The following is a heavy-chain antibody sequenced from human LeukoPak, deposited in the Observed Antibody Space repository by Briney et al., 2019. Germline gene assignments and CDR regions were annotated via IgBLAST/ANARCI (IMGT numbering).Heavy chain of an antibody. CDR2: ISSSSSYI. J-gene: IGHJ4*02. D-gene: IGHD3-16*02. CDR1: GFTFSSYS. CDR3: ARGPVLGITFGGVISSRQDY. Sequence: GGSLRLSCAASGFTFSSYSTNWVRQAPGKGLEWVSSISSSSSYIYYADSVKGRFTISRDNAKNSLYLQMNSLRAEDTAVYYCARGPVLGITFGGVISSRQDYWGQGTLVTVSS. V-gene: IGHV3-21*01.